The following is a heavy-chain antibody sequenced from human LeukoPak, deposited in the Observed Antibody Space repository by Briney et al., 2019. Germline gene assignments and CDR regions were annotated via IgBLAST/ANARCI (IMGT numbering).Heavy chain of an antibody. J-gene: IGHJ4*02. CDR1: GFTFSSYG. CDR2: ISGSGGST. CDR3: AKDHREYCSSTSCQSNFDY. D-gene: IGHD2-2*01. Sequence: GGSLRLSCAASGFTFSSYGMSWVRQAPGKGLEWVSAISGSGGSTYYADSVKGRFTISRDNSKNTLYLQMNSLRAEDTAVYYCAKDHREYCSSTSCQSNFDYWGQGTLVTVSS. V-gene: IGHV3-23*01.